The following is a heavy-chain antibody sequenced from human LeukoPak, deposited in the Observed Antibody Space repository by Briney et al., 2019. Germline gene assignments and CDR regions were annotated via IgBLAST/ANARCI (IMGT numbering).Heavy chain of an antibody. CDR3: AKGTSSWHEFDS. CDR1: GFTFSSYG. D-gene: IGHD6-13*01. J-gene: IGHJ4*02. CDR2: ISSDGRNK. Sequence: PGGSLRLSCAASGFTFSSYGMHWVRQAPGKGLEWVAVISSDGRNKYYADSVKGRFTISRDNSKNTLYLQMNSLRAEDTAVYYCAKGTSSWHEFDSWGQGTLVTVSS. V-gene: IGHV3-30*18.